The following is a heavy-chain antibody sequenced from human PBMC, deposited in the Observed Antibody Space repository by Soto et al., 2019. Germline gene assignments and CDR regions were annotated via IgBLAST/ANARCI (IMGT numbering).Heavy chain of an antibody. CDR3: ARDRCDTTSCYECDY. V-gene: IGHV1-46*01. J-gene: IGHJ4*02. CDR1: GYTFTNYY. CDR2: INPSGGST. Sequence: QVQLVQSGAEVKKYGASVKVSCKASGYTFTNYYMHWVRQAPGQGLEWMGIINPSGGSTRFAQKFQGRVTLTRETSTNTVYMEVSRLRSDDTAVYYCARDRCDTTSCYECDYWGQGTLVTVSS. D-gene: IGHD2-2*01.